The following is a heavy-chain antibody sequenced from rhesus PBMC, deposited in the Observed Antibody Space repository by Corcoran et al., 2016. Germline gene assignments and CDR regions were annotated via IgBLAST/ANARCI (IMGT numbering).Heavy chain of an antibody. J-gene: IGHJ4*01. CDR2: IHGNSAST. V-gene: IGHV4-73*01. Sequence: QVQLQQWGEGLVKPSETLSLTCAVYGGSISGYYYWSCIRQPPGKGLEWIGYIHGNSASTNYNPSLKNRVTISKDTSKNQFSLKLSSVTAADTAVYYCARGKGLFDYWGQGVLVTVSS. D-gene: IGHD3-28*01. CDR3: ARGKGLFDY. CDR1: GGSISGYYY.